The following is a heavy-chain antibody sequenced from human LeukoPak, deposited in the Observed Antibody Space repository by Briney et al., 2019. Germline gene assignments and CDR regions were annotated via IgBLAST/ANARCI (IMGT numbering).Heavy chain of an antibody. J-gene: IGHJ4*02. CDR3: ARDSTSGYSYVDY. Sequence: GGSLRLSCAASGFTFSYYGMNWVRQAPGKGLECVSSISSGSSYIYYADSVKGRFTISRDNAKNSLYLQMNSLRAEDTAVYYCARDSTSGYSYVDYWGQGTLVTVSP. CDR2: ISSGSSYI. D-gene: IGHD5-18*01. V-gene: IGHV3-21*01. CDR1: GFTFSYYG.